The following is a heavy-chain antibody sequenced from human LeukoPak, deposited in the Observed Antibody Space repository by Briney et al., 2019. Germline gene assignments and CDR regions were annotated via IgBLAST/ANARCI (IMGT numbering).Heavy chain of an antibody. Sequence: PSETLSLTCTVSGGSISRTDSYWAWVRQFPGEGLEVIGTIYYSGNTDYNPSLKSRVTMSIRTSKNQFSLKLTSVAAADTAVYYCARRPRYYLAFDIWGQGTMVPVSS. CDR1: GGSISRTDSY. CDR3: ARRPRYYLAFDI. J-gene: IGHJ3*02. V-gene: IGHV4-39*01. D-gene: IGHD2-21*01. CDR2: IYYSGNT.